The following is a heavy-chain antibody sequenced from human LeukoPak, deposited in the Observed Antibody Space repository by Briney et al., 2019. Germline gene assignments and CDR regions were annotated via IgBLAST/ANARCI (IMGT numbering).Heavy chain of an antibody. D-gene: IGHD4-17*01. CDR1: GGTFSNYA. J-gene: IGHJ2*01. Sequence: SVKVSCKASGGTFSNYAISWVRQAPGQGLEWIGGIIPVLATPSYAQSFQGRVTISADESTSTAYMDLSSLRPEDTAVYYCAGSDYGEYSLQFNYFDLWGRGTLVTVSS. CDR2: IIPVLATP. CDR3: AGSDYGEYSLQFNYFDL. V-gene: IGHV1-69*01.